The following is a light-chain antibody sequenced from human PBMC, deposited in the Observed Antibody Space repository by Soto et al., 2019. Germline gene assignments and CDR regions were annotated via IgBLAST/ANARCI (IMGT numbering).Light chain of an antibody. CDR2: ADN. CDR1: SSNLGTGYD. Sequence: QSALTQPPSVSGAPGQTVSISCTGSSSNLGTGYDVHWYQQFPGRAPKLLIHADNKRPSGVPDRISGSKSGTSASLAMAGLQAEDEANYYCQSYDVSLSAWVFGGGTKLTVL. V-gene: IGLV1-40*01. CDR3: QSYDVSLSAWV. J-gene: IGLJ3*02.